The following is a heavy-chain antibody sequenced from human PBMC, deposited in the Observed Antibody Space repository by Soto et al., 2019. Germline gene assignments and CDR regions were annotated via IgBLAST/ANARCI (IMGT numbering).Heavy chain of an antibody. CDR3: ARDPPGLGSYSYDH. V-gene: IGHV3-66*01. CDR1: GFTVSSNF. J-gene: IGHJ4*02. CDR2: IGTTDGT. D-gene: IGHD3-10*01. Sequence: EVQLVESGGGLVQPGGSLRLSCAASGFTVSSNFMSWFRQPPGKGLEWISVIGTTDGTYYAGSVKGRFTISTDNFKNTLCLPMNSLRAEDTAVYFCARDPPGLGSYSYDHWGQGTLVTVSS.